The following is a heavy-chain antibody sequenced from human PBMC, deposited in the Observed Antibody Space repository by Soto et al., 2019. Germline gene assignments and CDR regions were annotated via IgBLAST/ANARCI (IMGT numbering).Heavy chain of an antibody. J-gene: IGHJ5*02. V-gene: IGHV4-31*03. CDR2: VYYTGST. D-gene: IGHD4-17*01. Sequence: KTSETLSLTCTVSGDSISSGGYYWGWIRQHPGKGLEWIGYVYYTGSTYYNPSLKSRVTISVDTSKNQFSLKLWSVTAADTAVYYCAKDPSPQPTTVVTPGWFAPWRQGILVTVSS. CDR3: AKDPSPQPTTVVTPGWFAP. CDR1: GDSISSGGYY.